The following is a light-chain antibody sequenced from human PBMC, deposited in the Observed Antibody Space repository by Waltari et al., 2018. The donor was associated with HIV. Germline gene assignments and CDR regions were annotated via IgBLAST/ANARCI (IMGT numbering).Light chain of an antibody. CDR1: QSVISSY. V-gene: IGKV3-20*01. CDR2: GAS. CDR3: QQYGTSPYT. J-gene: IGKJ2*01. Sequence: EIVLTQSPGTLSLSPGDRVTLSCRASQSVISSYLAWYQQTPGQAPRLLIYGASNRATGIPDRFSGSGSETDFTLTISRLEPEDVAVFYCQQYGTSPYTFGQGTKLEIK.